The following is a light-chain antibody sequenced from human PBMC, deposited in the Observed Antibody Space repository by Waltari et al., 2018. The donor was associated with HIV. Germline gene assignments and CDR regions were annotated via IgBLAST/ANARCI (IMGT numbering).Light chain of an antibody. Sequence: QSALTQPPSVSGSPGQSVPISCSGTTSDVGFYDYVSWYQQYPGKAPKLLIFVVNHPPSGVPVRFSGSKSGNPASLTISGLQTEDEADYFCCAYAAGHVSYVFGNGTAVAVL. CDR1: TSDVGFYDY. CDR2: VVN. J-gene: IGLJ1*01. CDR3: CAYAAGHVSYV. V-gene: IGLV2-11*01.